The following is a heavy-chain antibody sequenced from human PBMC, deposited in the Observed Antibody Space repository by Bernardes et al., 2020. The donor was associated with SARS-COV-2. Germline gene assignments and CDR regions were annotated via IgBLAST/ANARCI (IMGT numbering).Heavy chain of an antibody. CDR1: GFTFSSYA. V-gene: IGHV3-23*01. CDR3: AKDKIFGVVIMCYFDY. J-gene: IGHJ4*02. Sequence: GGSLRLSCAAPGFTFSSYAMSWVRQAPGKGLEWVSAISGSGGSTYYADSVKGRFTISRDNSKNTLYLQMNSLRAEDTAVYHCAKDKIFGVVIMCYFDYWGQGTLVTVSS. CDR2: ISGSGGST. D-gene: IGHD3-3*01.